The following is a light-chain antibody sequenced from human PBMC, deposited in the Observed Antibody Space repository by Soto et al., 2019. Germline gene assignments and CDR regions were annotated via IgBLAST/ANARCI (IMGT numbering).Light chain of an antibody. V-gene: IGLV2-14*01. CDR2: DVS. Sequence: QSALTQPASVSGSPGQSITISCTGTSSDIGDYNYVSWYQQHPGKAPKLMIYDVSNRPSGFSNRFSGSKSGNTPSLTISGLQAEDEADYYCSSYTSSNTVVFGGGTQLTVL. CDR1: SSDIGDYNY. CDR3: SSYTSSNTVV. J-gene: IGLJ2*01.